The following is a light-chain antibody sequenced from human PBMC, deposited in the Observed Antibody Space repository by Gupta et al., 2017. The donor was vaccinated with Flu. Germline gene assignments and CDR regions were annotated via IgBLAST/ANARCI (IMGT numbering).Light chain of an antibody. CDR3: GSYTSSSTWV. Sequence: QSALTQPASVSGSPGQSITISCTGTSSDIGGYNYVSWYLQHPGKAPKLMIYEVTNRPPGVSNRFSGSKSGNTASLTVSGLQAEDEADYFCGSYTSSSTWVFGGGTKLTVL. V-gene: IGLV2-14*01. J-gene: IGLJ3*02. CDR1: SSDIGGYNY. CDR2: EVT.